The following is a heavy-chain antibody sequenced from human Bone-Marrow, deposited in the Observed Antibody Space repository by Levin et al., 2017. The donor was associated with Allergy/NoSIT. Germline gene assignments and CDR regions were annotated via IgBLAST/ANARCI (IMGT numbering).Heavy chain of an antibody. CDR2: ISSDGSSA. D-gene: IGHD3-10*01. Sequence: SGGSLRLSCAASGFTFSSYWMHWVRQVPGKGLVWVSRISSDGSSAIYADSVKGRFTVSRDNAKNTLYLQMNSLRAEDTALYYCARAGVGSADYWGQGTLVTVSS. CDR3: ARAGVGSADY. V-gene: IGHV3-74*01. CDR1: GFTFSSYW. J-gene: IGHJ4*02.